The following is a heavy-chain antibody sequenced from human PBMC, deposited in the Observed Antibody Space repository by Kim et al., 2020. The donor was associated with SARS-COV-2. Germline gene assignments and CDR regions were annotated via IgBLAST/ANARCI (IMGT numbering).Heavy chain of an antibody. CDR3: AVLPIRVGLYVY. Sequence: SETLSLTCTVSGGSISSSNYYWGWIRQPPGKGLERIGSIYYSGSTNYTPSLNSLVAISVDTSTYQFCLKLISVTAADTAVYYCAVLPIRVGLYVYWGQGT. J-gene: IGHJ4*02. V-gene: IGHV4-39*07. CDR1: GGSISSSNYY. D-gene: IGHD3-10*02. CDR2: IYYSGST.